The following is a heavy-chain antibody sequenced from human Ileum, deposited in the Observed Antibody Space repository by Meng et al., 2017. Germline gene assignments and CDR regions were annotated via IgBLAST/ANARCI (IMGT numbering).Heavy chain of an antibody. D-gene: IGHD1-1*01. CDR2: MSPDGRTA. Sequence: GGSLRLSCAASGFAFNDYWMNWVRQSPGKGMEWVANMSPDGRTAYYLASVKGRFTISRDNAKNSLFLQMNSVSAEDTAVYYCTRDFARNTIDYWGQGTLVTVSS. V-gene: IGHV3-7*01. J-gene: IGHJ4*02. CDR1: GFAFNDYW. CDR3: TRDFARNTIDY.